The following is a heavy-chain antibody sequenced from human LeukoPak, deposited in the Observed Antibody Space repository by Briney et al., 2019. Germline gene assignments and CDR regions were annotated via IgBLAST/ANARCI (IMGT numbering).Heavy chain of an antibody. D-gene: IGHD2-2*01. J-gene: IGHJ4*02. CDR1: GFTFSSYA. CDR2: ISGSGGST. Sequence: GGSLRLSCAASGFTFSSYAMSWVRQAPGKGLEWVLAISGSGGSTYYADSVKGRFTISRDNSKNTLYLQMNSLRAEDTAVYYCAMHVGYCSSTSCSPGGTFDYWGQGTLVTVSS. CDR3: AMHVGYCSSTSCSPGGTFDY. V-gene: IGHV3-23*01.